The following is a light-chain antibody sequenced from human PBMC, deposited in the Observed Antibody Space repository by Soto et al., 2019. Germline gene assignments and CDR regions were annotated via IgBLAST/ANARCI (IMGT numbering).Light chain of an antibody. CDR1: QSVSSY. Sequence: EIVLTQSPATLSLSPGEMATLSCRASQSVSSYFAWYQQKPGQAPRLLIYDASNRATGIPARFSGSGSGTDFPLTNSSLEPEDVAVYYCEQYYNLPYTFGQGTKLEI. CDR2: DAS. J-gene: IGKJ2*01. CDR3: EQYYNLPYT. V-gene: IGKV3-11*01.